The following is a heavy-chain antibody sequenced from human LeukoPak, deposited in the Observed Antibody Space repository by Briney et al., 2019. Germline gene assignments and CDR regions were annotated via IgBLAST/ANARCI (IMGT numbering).Heavy chain of an antibody. J-gene: IGHJ4*02. CDR3: ARDRLDIIIIPAGNDY. CDR1: GFTFNNYA. D-gene: IGHD2-2*03. V-gene: IGHV3-23*01. CDR2: ISGSGDRI. Sequence: PGGSLRLSCAVSGFTFNNYAMTWVRQAPGKGLEWVSTISGSGDRIYYVESVKGRFTISRDNSKNTLYLQMNSLGAEDTAVYYCARDRLDIIIIPAGNDYWGRGTLVTVSS.